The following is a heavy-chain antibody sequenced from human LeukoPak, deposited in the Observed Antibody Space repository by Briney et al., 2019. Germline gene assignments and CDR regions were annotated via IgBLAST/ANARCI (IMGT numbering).Heavy chain of an antibody. CDR1: GFTFSNYP. J-gene: IGHJ3*02. CDR3: AKECGRDYDDRAFDI. Sequence: GGSLRLSCAASGFTFSNYPMNWVRQSPERGLEWVSAISGTGGSTSYADSLKGRFTISRDNSKSTLYLQMSSLTAEDTAVYYCAKECGRDYDDRAFDIWGQGTMVTASS. CDR2: ISGTGGST. V-gene: IGHV3-23*01. D-gene: IGHD3-22*01.